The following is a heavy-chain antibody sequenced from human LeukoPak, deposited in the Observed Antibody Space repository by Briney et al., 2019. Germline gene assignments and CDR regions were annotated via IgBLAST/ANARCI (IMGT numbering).Heavy chain of an antibody. CDR2: IYNSGNT. CDR1: GGSISTNY. J-gene: IGHJ4*02. V-gene: IGHV4-4*07. D-gene: IGHD3-22*01. Sequence: SETLSLTCTVSGGSISTNYWSWIRQPAGKGLEWIGRIYNSGNTNYSPSLESRVTMSADTSKNQFSLKLSSVTAADTAVYYCARGSFDGSGCYLFDYWGQGTLVTVSS. CDR3: ARGSFDGSGCYLFDY.